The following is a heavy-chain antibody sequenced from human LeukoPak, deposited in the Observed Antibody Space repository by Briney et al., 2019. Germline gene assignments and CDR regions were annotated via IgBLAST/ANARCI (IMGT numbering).Heavy chain of an antibody. CDR1: GGSISSSSYY. CDR3: ARDGMAMVESPNY. D-gene: IGHD4/OR15-4a*01. Sequence: SETLSLTCTVSGGSISSSSYYWGWIRQPPGKGLEWIGSIYYSGSTYYNPSLKSRVTISVDTSKNQFSLKLSSVIAGDTAVYYCARDGMAMVESPNYWGQGILVTVSS. J-gene: IGHJ4*02. V-gene: IGHV4-39*02. CDR2: IYYSGST.